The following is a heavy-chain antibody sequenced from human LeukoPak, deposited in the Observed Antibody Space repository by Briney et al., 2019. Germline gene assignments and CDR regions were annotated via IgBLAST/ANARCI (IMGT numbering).Heavy chain of an antibody. CDR3: ARDRYSSGRLDV. CDR1: GFTFSRYI. J-gene: IGHJ6*02. Sequence: PGGSLRLSCAASGFTFSRYIMNWVRQAPGKGLEWVSSISSSSSYIYYADSVKGRFTISRDNAKNSLFLQMNSLRAEDTAVYYCARDRYSSGRLDVWGHGTTVTVSS. V-gene: IGHV3-21*04. CDR2: ISSSSSYI. D-gene: IGHD6-19*01.